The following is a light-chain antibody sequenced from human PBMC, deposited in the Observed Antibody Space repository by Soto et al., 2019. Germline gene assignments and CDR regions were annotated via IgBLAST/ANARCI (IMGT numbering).Light chain of an antibody. CDR3: QSYDSRLSGYV. J-gene: IGLJ1*01. V-gene: IGLV1-40*01. CDR1: SSNIGAGYE. CDR2: ENN. Sequence: QSVLTQPPSVSEAPGQRVTISCTGSSSNIGAGYEAHWYQQVPGTAPKLLIYENNNRPSGVPDRFSGSKSGTSASLASTGLQAEDEAEYYCQSYDSRLSGYVFGPGTKLTVL.